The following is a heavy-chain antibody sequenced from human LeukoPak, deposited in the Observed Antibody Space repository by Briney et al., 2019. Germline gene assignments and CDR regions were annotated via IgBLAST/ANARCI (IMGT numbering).Heavy chain of an antibody. CDR1: GGSISTYY. Sequence: SETLSLTCSVSGGSISTYYWTWIRRPPGKGLEWIGYIYYSGSTNYNPSLKSRVTISVDTSKNQFSLNLSSVTATDTAVYYCARANYYGSGPETFDIWGQGTMVTVSS. CDR3: ARANYYGSGPETFDI. D-gene: IGHD3-10*01. V-gene: IGHV4-59*01. J-gene: IGHJ3*02. CDR2: IYYSGST.